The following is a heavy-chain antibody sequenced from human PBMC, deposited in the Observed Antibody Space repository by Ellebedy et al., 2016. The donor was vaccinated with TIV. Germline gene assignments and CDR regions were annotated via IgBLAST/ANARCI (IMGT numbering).Heavy chain of an antibody. V-gene: IGHV5-51*01. CDR1: AYIFSSYW. CDR2: MFPDDSET. Sequence: KVSCKGSAYIFSSYWIAWVRQMPGKGLEWMGIMFPDDSETRYSPSFQGQVTMSADKSISTAYLQWSSLKASDTATYYCLSPYESSGFGAFDIWGQGTMVTVSS. J-gene: IGHJ3*02. D-gene: IGHD3-22*01. CDR3: LSPYESSGFGAFDI.